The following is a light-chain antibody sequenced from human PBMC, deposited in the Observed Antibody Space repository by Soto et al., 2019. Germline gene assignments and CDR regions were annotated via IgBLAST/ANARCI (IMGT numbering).Light chain of an antibody. Sequence: EIVLTQSPCTLSLSPGERATFSCRASQTVSQDYLAWFQQQPGQAPRLLLFSATSRAAGIPARFSGSGSGTAFTLIISRMEPEDFAVYFCQQHGSRPQTFGQGTRVEIK. CDR3: QQHGSRPQT. CDR1: QTVSQDY. J-gene: IGKJ1*01. V-gene: IGKV3-20*01. CDR2: SAT.